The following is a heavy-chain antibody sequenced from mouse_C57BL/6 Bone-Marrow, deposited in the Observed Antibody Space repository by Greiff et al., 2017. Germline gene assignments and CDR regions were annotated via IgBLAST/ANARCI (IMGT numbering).Heavy chain of an antibody. CDR1: GFTFNTYA. J-gene: IGHJ1*03. CDR2: IRSKSSNYAT. Sequence: DVHLVESGGGLVQPKGSLKLSCAASGFTFNTYAMHWVRQAPGKGLEWVARIRSKSSNYATYYADSVNDSFTISRDDSKSMLYLQMNNLKTEDTAMYYCVRVSIDYVYDGYFDVWGTGTTVTVAS. D-gene: IGHD2-2*01. V-gene: IGHV10-3*01. CDR3: VRVSIDYVYDGYFDV.